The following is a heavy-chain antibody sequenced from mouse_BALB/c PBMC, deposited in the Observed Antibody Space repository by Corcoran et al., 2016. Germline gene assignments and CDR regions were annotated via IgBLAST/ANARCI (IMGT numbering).Heavy chain of an antibody. CDR1: GFSLSTSGMG. D-gene: IGHD4-1*01. CDR3: ARGANWESCWFAY. CDR2: IYWDDDK. Sequence: QVTLKESGPGILQPSQTLSLTCSFSGFSLSTSGMGVSWIRQPSGKGLEWLAHIYWDDDKRYNPSLKSRLTISKDTSRNQVFLKITSGDTADTATYYCARGANWESCWFAYWGQGTLVTVSA. J-gene: IGHJ3*01. V-gene: IGHV8-12*01.